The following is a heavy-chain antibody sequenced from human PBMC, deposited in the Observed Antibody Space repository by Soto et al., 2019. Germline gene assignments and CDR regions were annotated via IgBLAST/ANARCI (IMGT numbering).Heavy chain of an antibody. D-gene: IGHD3-10*01. V-gene: IGHV4-34*01. CDR2: ISHSGST. CDR3: ARGTSVRGVLVPFDY. CDR1: CGSFSGYY. J-gene: IGHJ4*02. Sequence: SETLSLTCAVYCGSFSGYYWSWIRQSPGKGLEWIGEISHSGSTNYIPSLKSRLTISIDTSKNQFSLSLTSVTAADTAVYYCARGTSVRGVLVPFDYWGQGTLVTVSS.